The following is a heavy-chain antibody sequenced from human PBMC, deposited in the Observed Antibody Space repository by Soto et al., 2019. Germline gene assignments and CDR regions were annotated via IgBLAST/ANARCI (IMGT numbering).Heavy chain of an antibody. CDR2: ISAYNGNT. J-gene: IGHJ4*02. Sequence: QVQLMHSGSDVKKPGASVTVSCKASGYTFTSYGISWVRQAPGQGLEWMGWISAYNGNTKYAQKLQGRVTMTTDTSTSTAYMELRSLRSDDTAAYYCAREPIYFDYWGQGTLVTVSS. CDR1: GYTFTSYG. V-gene: IGHV1-18*01. CDR3: AREPIYFDY.